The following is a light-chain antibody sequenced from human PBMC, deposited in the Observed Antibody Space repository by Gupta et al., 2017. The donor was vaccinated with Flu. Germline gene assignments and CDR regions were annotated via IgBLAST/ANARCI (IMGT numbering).Light chain of an antibody. J-gene: IGKJ4*01. Sequence: DLVMTQSTDPFAGSLGERATINCKSSQSVLYSSRNKNSLAWYQQKPGQPPKLLIYWASTREFGVPDRFSGSGSGTDFTLTISSLQAEDVAVYNWLQDYSTPVTFGGGTKVEIK. V-gene: IGKV4-1*01. CDR1: QSVLYSSRNKNS. CDR3: LQDYSTPVT. CDR2: WAS.